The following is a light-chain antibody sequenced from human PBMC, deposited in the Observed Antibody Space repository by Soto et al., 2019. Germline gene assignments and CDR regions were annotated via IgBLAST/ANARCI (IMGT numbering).Light chain of an antibody. J-gene: IGLJ1*01. CDR2: EVS. Sequence: QSALTQPASMSGSPGQSVTISCTGTSSDVGSYNRVSWYQQPPGTGPKLMIYEVSHRPSGVPDRFSGSKSGNTASLTISGLQAEDEADYYCSLYTSSSTYVFGTGTKVTVL. CDR1: SSDVGSYNR. CDR3: SLYTSSSTYV. V-gene: IGLV2-18*01.